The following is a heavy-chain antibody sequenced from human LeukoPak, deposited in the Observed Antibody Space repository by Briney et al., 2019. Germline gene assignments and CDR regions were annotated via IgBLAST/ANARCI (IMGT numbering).Heavy chain of an antibody. V-gene: IGHV3-23*01. CDR2: ISASDGTT. D-gene: IGHD3-10*01. CDR3: VKGITSLDFFSRGD. Sequence: PGGSLRLSCAASGFTFSSYSMTWVRQAPGKGLEWVSGISASDGTTFYADSVKGRFIISRDNSRNTLFLQMDSLRAEDPAVYYCVKGITSLDFFSRGDCGQGTLVTVSS. CDR1: GFTFSSYS. J-gene: IGHJ4*02.